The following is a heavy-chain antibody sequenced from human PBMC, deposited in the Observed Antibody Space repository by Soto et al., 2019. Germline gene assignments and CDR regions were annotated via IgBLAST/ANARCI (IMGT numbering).Heavy chain of an antibody. Sequence: ETLSLTCTVSGGSISSYYWSWIRQPPGKGLEWIGYIYYSGGTNYNPSLKSRVTISLDTSKNQFSLRLSSVTAADTAVYYCVGGRWLQLPLYWGQGALVTVSS. J-gene: IGHJ4*02. CDR3: VGGRWLQLPLY. CDR1: GGSISSYY. V-gene: IGHV4-59*01. CDR2: IYYSGGT. D-gene: IGHD5-12*01.